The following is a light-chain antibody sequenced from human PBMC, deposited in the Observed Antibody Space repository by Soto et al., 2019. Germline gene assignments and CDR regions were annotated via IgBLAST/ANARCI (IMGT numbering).Light chain of an antibody. CDR1: SSNIGSNT. V-gene: IGLV1-44*01. CDR2: NNN. CDR3: AAWGYSLNDYV. Sequence: QSVLTQPPSASGTPGQRVTISCSGSSSNIGSNTVNWYQHLPGTAPKLLIYNNNQRPSGVPDRFSGSKSGTSASLAISGLQSEDEADYYCAAWGYSLNDYVFGTGTKLTVL. J-gene: IGLJ1*01.